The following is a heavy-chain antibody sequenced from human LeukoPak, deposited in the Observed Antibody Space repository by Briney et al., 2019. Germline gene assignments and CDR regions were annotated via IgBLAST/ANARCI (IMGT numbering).Heavy chain of an antibody. CDR1: GESISGFY. V-gene: IGHV4-59*01. J-gene: IGHJ6*03. D-gene: IGHD5-24*01. CDR3: ARVRDGYQGSYMDV. CDR2: IYYSGST. Sequence: SETLSLTCTVSGESISGFYWTWIRQPPGKGLEWIGYIYYSGSTKYNPSLKSRVTISIDTSKNQFSLKLTSVTAADTAVYYCARVRDGYQGSYMDVWGKGTTVTVSS.